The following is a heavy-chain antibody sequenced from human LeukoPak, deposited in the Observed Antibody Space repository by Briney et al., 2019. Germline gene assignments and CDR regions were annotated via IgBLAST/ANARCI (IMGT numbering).Heavy chain of an antibody. CDR3: AKTGSSIAARPPDY. V-gene: IGHV4-39*07. CDR2: VYDSGST. CDR1: GDSISRSNYY. Sequence: SETLSLTCNVSGDSISRSNYYWGWIRQPPGKGLEWIGSVYDSGSTYYNPSLKSRVTISLDTSKNQFSLKLTSVTAADTAVYYCAKTGSSIAARPPDYWGQGTLVTVSP. J-gene: IGHJ4*02. D-gene: IGHD6-6*01.